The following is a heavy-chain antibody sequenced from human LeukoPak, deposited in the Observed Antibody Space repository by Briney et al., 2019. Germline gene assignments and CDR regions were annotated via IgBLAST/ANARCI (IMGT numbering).Heavy chain of an antibody. D-gene: IGHD3-22*01. CDR2: IIPILGIA. CDR1: GGTFSRYA. Sequence: ASVKVSCKASGGTFSRYAISWVRQAPGQGLEWMGRIIPILGIANYAQKFQGRVTITADKSASTAYMELSSLRSEDTAVYYCASLTYYYDSSGYYYGAFDIWGQGTMVTVSS. CDR3: ASLTYYYDSSGYYYGAFDI. V-gene: IGHV1-69*04. J-gene: IGHJ3*02.